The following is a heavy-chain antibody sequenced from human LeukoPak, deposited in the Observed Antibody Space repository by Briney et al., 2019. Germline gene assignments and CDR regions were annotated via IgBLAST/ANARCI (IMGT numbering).Heavy chain of an antibody. J-gene: IGHJ5*02. CDR3: ARGHTTPSYNWCEP. CDR1: GYTFTRYY. CDR2: INHNSGGT. V-gene: IGHV1-2*02. Sequence: AAVTVSRMASGYTFTRYYMHELRQAPGQGLAGMGWINHNSGGTNYAQKFQGRVTMTRDTSISTAYLELSTLRPDDTAVYYCARGHTTPSYNWCEPWGEGTLVSVSS. D-gene: IGHD1-14*01.